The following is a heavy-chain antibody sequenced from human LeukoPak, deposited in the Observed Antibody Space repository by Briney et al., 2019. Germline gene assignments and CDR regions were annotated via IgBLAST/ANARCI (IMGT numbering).Heavy chain of an antibody. D-gene: IGHD6-19*01. Sequence: PGGSLRLSCAASGFTFSSYGMHWVRRAPDKGLEWVGVIWYDGSKRYYGDSVKGRFTISRDDSKNTLYLQMNSLRAEDTAVYYCARDGGIGCGYWGQGTLVSVSS. CDR3: ARDGGIGCGY. CDR1: GFTFSSYG. CDR2: IWYDGSKR. V-gene: IGHV3-33*01. J-gene: IGHJ4*02.